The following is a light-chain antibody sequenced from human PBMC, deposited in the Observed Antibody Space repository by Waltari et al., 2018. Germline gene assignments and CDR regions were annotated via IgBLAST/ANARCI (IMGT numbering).Light chain of an antibody. Sequence: QSALTQPASVSGSPGQSITIPCTGTINDICYYNFVSWYQQHPGKAPRLIIFDVTRWPSGVSHRFSGSKSGSAASLTISGLQAEDEADYYCASYTNTNTIIFGEGTKVAVL. CDR1: INDICYYNF. CDR3: ASYTNTNTII. J-gene: IGLJ2*01. V-gene: IGLV2-14*03. CDR2: DVT.